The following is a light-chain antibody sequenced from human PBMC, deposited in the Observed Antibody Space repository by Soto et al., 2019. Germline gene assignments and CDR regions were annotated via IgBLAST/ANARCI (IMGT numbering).Light chain of an antibody. Sequence: EIVLTQSPGTLSLSPGERATLSCRASQSVSSSYLAGYQQKPGQAPRLLIYGASSRATGIPDRFSGSGSGTDFTLTISILESEDFAVYYCQQYGSSPLTFGGGTKVEIK. CDR3: QQYGSSPLT. CDR1: QSVSSSY. V-gene: IGKV3-20*01. J-gene: IGKJ4*01. CDR2: GAS.